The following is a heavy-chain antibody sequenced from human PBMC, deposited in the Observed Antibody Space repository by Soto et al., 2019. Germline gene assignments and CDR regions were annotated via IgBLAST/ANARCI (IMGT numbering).Heavy chain of an antibody. Sequence: EVQLLESGGGLVQPGGSLRLSCAASGFTFSSFAMTWVRQAPGKGLEWVSAISGSGGNTFYADSVKGRFTISRDNSKNTLYLQMNSLRAEDTAIYYCAKDSGSFDDWGLGTLVTV. CDR1: GFTFSSFA. V-gene: IGHV3-23*01. J-gene: IGHJ4*02. D-gene: IGHD3-22*01. CDR3: AKDSGSFDD. CDR2: ISGSGGNT.